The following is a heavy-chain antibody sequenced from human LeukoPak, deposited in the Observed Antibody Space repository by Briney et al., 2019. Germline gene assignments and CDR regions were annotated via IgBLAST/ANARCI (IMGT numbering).Heavy chain of an antibody. CDR3: ARYYDSSGSFDY. CDR1: GDSVSSNSAT. Sequence: SQTLSLTCAISGDSVSSNSATWNWIRQSPSRGLEWLGRTYYRSKWYNDYAVSVKSRITINPDTTKNQFSLQLNSVTPEDTAVYYCARYYDSSGSFDYWGQGTLVTVSS. V-gene: IGHV6-1*01. CDR2: TYYRSKWYN. D-gene: IGHD3-22*01. J-gene: IGHJ4*02.